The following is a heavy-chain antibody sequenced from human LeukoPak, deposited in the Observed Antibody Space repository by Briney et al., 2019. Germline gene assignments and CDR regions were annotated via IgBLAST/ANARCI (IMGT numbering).Heavy chain of an antibody. Sequence: GGSLRLSCAASGFTFSTYGMHWVRQAPGKGLEWVALISYDGGDKYYAESMKGRITISRDNAENTLYLQMNNLRPDDTAFYFCVKEGVEYSYSYGDYWGQGTLVTVSS. CDR3: VKEGVEYSYSYGDY. CDR2: ISYDGGDK. D-gene: IGHD3-16*01. V-gene: IGHV3-30*18. J-gene: IGHJ4*02. CDR1: GFTFSTYG.